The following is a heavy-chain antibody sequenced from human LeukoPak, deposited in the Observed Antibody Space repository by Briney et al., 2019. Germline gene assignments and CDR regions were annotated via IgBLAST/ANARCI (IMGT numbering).Heavy chain of an antibody. CDR1: GFTFSSYA. CDR3: ARAGSPRSLIGSPYNWFDP. V-gene: IGHV3-74*01. CDR2: INSDGSST. J-gene: IGHJ5*02. Sequence: GGSLRLSCAASGFTFSSYAMNWVRQAPGKGLVWVSRINSDGSSTSYADSVKGRFTISRDNAKNTLYLQMNSLRAEDTAVYYCARAGSPRSLIGSPYNWFDPWGQGTLVTVSS. D-gene: IGHD5/OR15-5a*01.